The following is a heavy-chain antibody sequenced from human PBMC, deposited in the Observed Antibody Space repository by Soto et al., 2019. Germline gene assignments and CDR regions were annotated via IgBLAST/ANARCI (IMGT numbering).Heavy chain of an antibody. CDR1: GGTFSSYA. V-gene: IGHV1-69*13. Sequence: SVKVSCKASGGTFSSYAISWVRQAPGQGLEWMGGIIPIFGTANYAQKFQGRVTITADESTSTAYMELSSLRSEDTAVYYCARAGGDGYNLDYYYGMDVWGQGTTVNVSS. CDR2: IIPIFGTA. J-gene: IGHJ6*02. D-gene: IGHD2-21*01. CDR3: ARAGGDGYNLDYYYGMDV.